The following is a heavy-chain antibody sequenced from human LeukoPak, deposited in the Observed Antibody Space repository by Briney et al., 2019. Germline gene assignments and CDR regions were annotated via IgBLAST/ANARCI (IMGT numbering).Heavy chain of an antibody. D-gene: IGHD4/OR15-4a*01. CDR2: IKQGGSEK. CDR3: ARIRGAYYSDY. J-gene: IGHJ4*02. V-gene: IGHV3-7*04. Sequence: GGSLRLSCAASGFIFSSYLMSWVRQAPGKGLEWVANIKQGGSEKYYVDSVKGRFTISRDNAKNSLYLQTNSLRAEDTAVYYCARIRGAYYSDYWGQGTLVTVSS. CDR1: GFIFSSYL.